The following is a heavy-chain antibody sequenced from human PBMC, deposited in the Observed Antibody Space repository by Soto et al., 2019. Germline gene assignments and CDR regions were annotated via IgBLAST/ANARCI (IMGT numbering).Heavy chain of an antibody. CDR2: TYFRSKLYN. J-gene: IGHJ5*02. Sequence: SQTLSLTCAISGDSVSSNTASWNWIRQSPSRGLEWLGRTYFRSKLYNDYAVSVKSRIIINPDTSNNQSSLQLNSVTPEDTAVYFCAKGDNLGPKTGYAFDPWGQGIMVTVSS. V-gene: IGHV6-1*01. D-gene: IGHD5-12*01. CDR3: AKGDNLGPKTGYAFDP. CDR1: GDSVSSNTAS.